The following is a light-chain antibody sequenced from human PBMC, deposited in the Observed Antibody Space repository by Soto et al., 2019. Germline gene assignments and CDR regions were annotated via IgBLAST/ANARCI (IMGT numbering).Light chain of an antibody. V-gene: IGKV3-15*01. CDR1: QSVSSD. CDR3: QQYYNWPPWT. J-gene: IGKJ1*01. Sequence: EVVLTQSPATLSVSPGERATLSCRASQSVSSDLAWYQQKPGQAPRLLIYAVSTRATGIPARFSSSGSGTEFTLTISSLQSEDFAVYYCQQYYNWPPWTFGQGTKVDIK. CDR2: AVS.